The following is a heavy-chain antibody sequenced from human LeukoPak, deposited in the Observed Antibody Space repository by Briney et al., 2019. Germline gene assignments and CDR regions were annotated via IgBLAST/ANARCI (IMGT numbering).Heavy chain of an antibody. J-gene: IGHJ4*02. CDR3: ARDKATVVVPAAIFSDY. CDR2: INWNVGST. Sequence: PGGSLRLSCAASGFTFDDYGMSWVRQAPGKWLEWVSGINWNVGSTGYADSVKGRFTISRDNAKHYLYLQMNSLRAEDTALYYCARDKATVVVPAAIFSDYWGKGTLVTVSS. V-gene: IGHV3-20*04. D-gene: IGHD2-2*01. CDR1: GFTFDDYG.